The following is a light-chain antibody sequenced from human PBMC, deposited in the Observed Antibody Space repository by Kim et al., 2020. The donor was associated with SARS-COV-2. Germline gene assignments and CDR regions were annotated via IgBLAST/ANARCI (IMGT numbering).Light chain of an antibody. CDR1: QSVSSSY. CDR3: QQYGSSPLT. V-gene: IGKV3-20*01. J-gene: IGKJ1*01. CDR2: DAS. Sequence: APGERAALSCRASQSVSSSYLAWYQQKPGQAPRLLIYDASSRATAIPERFSGSGSGTDFTLTISRLEPEDFAVYYCQQYGSSPLTFGQGTKVDIK.